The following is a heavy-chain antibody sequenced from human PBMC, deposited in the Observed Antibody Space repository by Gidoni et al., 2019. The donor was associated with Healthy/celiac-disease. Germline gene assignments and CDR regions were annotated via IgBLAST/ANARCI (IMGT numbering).Heavy chain of an antibody. V-gene: IGHV3-53*01. D-gene: IGHD3-22*01. CDR1: GFTVSSNY. CDR3: ARALGEGNDSSGYWGFLFDY. CDR2: IYSGGST. J-gene: IGHJ4*02. Sequence: EVQLVESGGGLIQPGGSWRLSCAASGFTVSSNYMSWVRQAPGKGLEWVSVIYSGGSTYYADSVKGRFTISRDNSKNTLYLQMNSLRAEDTAVYYCARALGEGNDSSGYWGFLFDYWGQGTLVTVSS.